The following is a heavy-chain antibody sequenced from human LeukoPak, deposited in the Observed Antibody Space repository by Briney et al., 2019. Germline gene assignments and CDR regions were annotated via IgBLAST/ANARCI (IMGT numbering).Heavy chain of an antibody. CDR2: IYYSGDT. CDR1: GGSISSSSYY. CDR3: ARHQWHYYYYMGV. D-gene: IGHD6-19*01. V-gene: IGHV4-39*01. J-gene: IGHJ6*03. Sequence: SETLSLTCTVSGGSISSSSYYWGWIRQPPGKGLEWIGSIYYSGDTYYHPSLKSRRVTISVDTSKNQFSLRLSSVTAADTAVYYCARHQWHYYYYMGVWGKGSTVTVSS.